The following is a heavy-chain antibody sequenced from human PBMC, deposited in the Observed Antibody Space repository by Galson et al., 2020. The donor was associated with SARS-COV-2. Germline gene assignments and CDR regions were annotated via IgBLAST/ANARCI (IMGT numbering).Heavy chain of an antibody. V-gene: IGHV1-24*01. CDR1: GYTLTELS. D-gene: IGHD2-2*02. CDR2: FDPEDGET. Sequence: GESLKNSCKVSGYTLTELSMHWVRQAPGKGLEWMGGFDPEDGETIYAQKFQGRVTMTEDTSTDTAYMELSSLRSEDTAVYYCATAAAIYLGGWFDPWGQGTLVTVSS. CDR3: ATAAAIYLGGWFDP. J-gene: IGHJ5*02.